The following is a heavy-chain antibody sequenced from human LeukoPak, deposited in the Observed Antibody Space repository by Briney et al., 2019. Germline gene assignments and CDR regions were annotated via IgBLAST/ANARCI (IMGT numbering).Heavy chain of an antibody. Sequence: PGGSLRLSCAASGFTFGNKFMHWVRHAPGKGLVWVSRISTDGSSPTYADSVKGRFTISRDNANNTPYLQMNSLRAEDTAIYYCTSPISSHYWGQGTLVTVSS. CDR1: GFTFGNKF. CDR3: TSPISSHY. CDR2: ISTDGSSP. V-gene: IGHV3-74*01. J-gene: IGHJ4*02.